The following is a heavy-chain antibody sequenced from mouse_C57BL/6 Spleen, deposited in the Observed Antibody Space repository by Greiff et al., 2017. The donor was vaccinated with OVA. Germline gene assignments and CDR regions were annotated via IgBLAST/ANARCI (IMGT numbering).Heavy chain of an antibody. Sequence: QVQLQQPGAELVKPGASVKLSCKASGYTFTSYWMHWVKQRPGQGLEWIGMIHPNSGSTNYNEKFKSKAKLTVDKSSSTVYMQLSSLSSEDSAVYYCARLVVYSNYEGYAMDYWGQGTSVTVSS. CDR3: ARLVVYSNYEGYAMDY. J-gene: IGHJ4*01. CDR1: GYTFTSYW. D-gene: IGHD2-5*01. V-gene: IGHV1-64*01. CDR2: IHPNSGST.